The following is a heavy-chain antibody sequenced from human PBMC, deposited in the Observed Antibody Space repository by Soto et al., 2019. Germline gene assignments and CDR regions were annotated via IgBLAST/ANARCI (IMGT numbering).Heavy chain of an antibody. Sequence: QVQLQESGPGLVKPSETLSLTCTVSGGSVSSGSYHWSWIRQPPGKGLEYIGYIYYSGSTNYNPSLKSRGTLSVATSKNQFSLKLSSVTAADPAMYYCARVVGGGDIAVAGAIDYWGQGTLVTVSS. J-gene: IGHJ4*02. D-gene: IGHD6-19*01. CDR3: ARVVGGGDIAVAGAIDY. V-gene: IGHV4-61*01. CDR1: GGSVSSGSYH. CDR2: IYYSGST.